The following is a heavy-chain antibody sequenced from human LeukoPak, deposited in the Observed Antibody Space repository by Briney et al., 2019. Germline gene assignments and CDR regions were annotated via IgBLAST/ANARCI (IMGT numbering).Heavy chain of an antibody. J-gene: IGHJ3*02. V-gene: IGHV4-39*01. Sequence: SETLSLTCTVSGGSISTSSYYWGWIRRPPGKWLEWLGSIYYSGSTYCSTSLKSRVTISVDTSKSQFSLKLSSVTAADTAVYYCARRRRIVGATPGAFDIWGQGTMVTVSS. CDR1: GGSISTSSYY. CDR3: ARRRRIVGATPGAFDI. CDR2: IYYSGST. D-gene: IGHD1-26*01.